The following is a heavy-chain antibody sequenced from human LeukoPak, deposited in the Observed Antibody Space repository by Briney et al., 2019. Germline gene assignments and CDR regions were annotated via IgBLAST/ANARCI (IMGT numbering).Heavy chain of an antibody. V-gene: IGHV3-33*01. CDR2: IWYDGSNT. Sequence: GRSLRLSCAASGFTFSSYGMHGVPQSPGKGLEWVAVIWYDGSNTYYADSVKGRFTISRENSKNTLYLQMNSLRGEDTAVYYCARAHEYSYGSAPYYYYGMDVWGQGATVSVSS. CDR1: GFTFSSYG. D-gene: IGHD5-18*01. J-gene: IGHJ6*01. CDR3: ARAHEYSYGSAPYYYYGMDV.